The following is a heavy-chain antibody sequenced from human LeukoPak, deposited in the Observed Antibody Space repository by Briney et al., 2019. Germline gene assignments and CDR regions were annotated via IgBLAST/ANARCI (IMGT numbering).Heavy chain of an antibody. V-gene: IGHV3-21*01. CDR3: ARDQGSYTDYEVDY. J-gene: IGHJ4*02. Sequence: GGSLRLSCVTSGFSFNRYSMNWVRQAPGKGLEWVSFISSSGSFIYYEDSVKGRFIITRDNAKNSLFLQLNSLRAEDTGVYYCARDQGSYTDYEVDYWGQGILVTVSS. D-gene: IGHD5-12*01. CDR2: ISSSGSFI. CDR1: GFSFNRYS.